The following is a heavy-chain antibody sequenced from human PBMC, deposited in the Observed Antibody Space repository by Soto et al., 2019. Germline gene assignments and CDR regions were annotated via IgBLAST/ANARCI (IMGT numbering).Heavy chain of an antibody. J-gene: IGHJ4*02. D-gene: IGHD1-26*01. Sequence: SETLSLTCTVSGGSINNYYWTWIRQPPGKGLEWIGNIYDSGRTNYNPSLKSRVTMSVDMAKNQFSLKLDSVTAADSAVFLCARLDFTGSYLSYDYWGPGTLVTVS. CDR1: GGSINNYY. CDR3: ARLDFTGSYLSYDY. CDR2: IYDSGRT. V-gene: IGHV4-59*01.